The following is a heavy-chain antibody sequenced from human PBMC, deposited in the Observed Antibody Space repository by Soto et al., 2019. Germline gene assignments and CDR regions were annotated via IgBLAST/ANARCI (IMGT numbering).Heavy chain of an antibody. CDR2: ISAYNGNT. CDR3: ARDVRGDGYNPGGGAY. CDR1: GYTFTSYG. V-gene: IGHV1-18*04. D-gene: IGHD3-16*01. Sequence: QVQLVQSGAEVKKPGASVKVSCKASGYTFTSYGISWVRQAPGQGLEWMGWISAYNGNTNYAQKHQGRVTMTTDTSTSKAYMELRSPRSDDTAVYYCARDVRGDGYNPGGGAYWGQGTLVTVSS. J-gene: IGHJ4*02.